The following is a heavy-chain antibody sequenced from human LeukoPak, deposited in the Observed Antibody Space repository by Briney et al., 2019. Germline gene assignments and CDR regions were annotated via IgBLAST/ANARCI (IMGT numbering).Heavy chain of an antibody. CDR3: ATDYYHSSGQSPDAFDI. V-gene: IGHV3-48*03. Sequence: PGGSLRLSCAASGFTFNTYEMNWVRQAPGKGLEWVSYISGSYSTIYYAGSVKGRFTISRDNAKSTLHLQMNSLRAEDTAIYYCATDYYHSSGQSPDAFDIWGQGTMVTVSS. D-gene: IGHD3-22*01. CDR2: ISGSYSTI. CDR1: GFTFNTYE. J-gene: IGHJ3*02.